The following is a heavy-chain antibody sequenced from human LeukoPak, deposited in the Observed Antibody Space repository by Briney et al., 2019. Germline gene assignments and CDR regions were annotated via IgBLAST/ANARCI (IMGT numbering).Heavy chain of an antibody. CDR1: GFTFSRYN. D-gene: IGHD5-18*01. J-gene: IGHJ4*02. CDR2: ISSSTSTI. V-gene: IGHV3-48*02. Sequence: GGALRLSCAASGFTFSRYNMNWVRQAPGKGREGVSYISSSTSTIYYADSVKGRFTISRDNAKNSLYLQMNSLRDEDTAVYYCAREGTYGYGYWGQGTLVTVSS. CDR3: AREGTYGYGY.